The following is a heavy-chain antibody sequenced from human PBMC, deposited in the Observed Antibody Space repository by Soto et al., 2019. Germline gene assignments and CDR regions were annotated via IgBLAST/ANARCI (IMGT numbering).Heavy chain of an antibody. V-gene: IGHV4-59*01. J-gene: IGHJ5*02. CDR3: ERVGTAMVDNWFDP. CDR2: IYYSGST. D-gene: IGHD5-18*01. Sequence: SETLSLTCTVSGGSISSYYWSWIRQPPGKGLEWIGYIYYSGSTNYNPSLKSRVTISVDTSKNQFSLKLSSVTAADTAVYYWERVGTAMVDNWFDPCGPGTLVTVSS. CDR1: GGSISSYY.